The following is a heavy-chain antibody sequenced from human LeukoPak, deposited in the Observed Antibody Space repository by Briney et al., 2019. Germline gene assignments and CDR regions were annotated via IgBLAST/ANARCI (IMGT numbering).Heavy chain of an antibody. CDR2: INPNSGGT. J-gene: IGHJ4*02. Sequence: ASVKVSCKASGYTFTGYYMHWVRQAPGQGFEWMGWINPNSGGTNYAQKFQGRVTMTRDTSISTAYMELSRLRSDDTAVYYCARDEGGYNFELAYWGQGTLVTVSS. D-gene: IGHD5-24*01. V-gene: IGHV1-2*02. CDR1: GYTFTGYY. CDR3: ARDEGGYNFELAY.